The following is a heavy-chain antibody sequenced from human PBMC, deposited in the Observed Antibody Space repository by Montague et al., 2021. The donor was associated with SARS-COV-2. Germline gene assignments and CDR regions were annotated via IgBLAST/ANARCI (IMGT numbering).Heavy chain of an antibody. CDR2: ISWNSGSI. Sequence: SLRLSCVASGFTFDDYAMHWVRQAPGKGLEWVSGISWNSGSIGYADSXKGRFTISRDNAKNSLYLQMNSLRAEDTALYYCAKLGRLLWFGVDNAFDIWGQGTMVTVSS. CDR3: AKLGRLLWFGVDNAFDI. D-gene: IGHD3-10*01. J-gene: IGHJ3*02. V-gene: IGHV3-9*01. CDR1: GFTFDDYA.